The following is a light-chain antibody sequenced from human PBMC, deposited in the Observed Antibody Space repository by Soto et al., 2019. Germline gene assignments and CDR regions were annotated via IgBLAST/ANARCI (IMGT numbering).Light chain of an antibody. Sequence: ILLTQSPGTLSLSPGETATLSCSASQSVSNNYLAWYQQKPGQGPRLLIYGASSRATGIPDRFSGSGSGTDFTLIISRLEPEDFAMYYCQQYGSSPRTFGQGTKADIK. CDR3: QQYGSSPRT. CDR1: QSVSNNY. V-gene: IGKV3-20*01. CDR2: GAS. J-gene: IGKJ1*01.